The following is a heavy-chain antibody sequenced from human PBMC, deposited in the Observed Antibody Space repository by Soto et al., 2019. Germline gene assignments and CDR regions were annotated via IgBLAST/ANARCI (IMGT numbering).Heavy chain of an antibody. D-gene: IGHD3-3*01. J-gene: IGHJ5*02. V-gene: IGHV1-18*01. CDR3: PRDIREPMNYDFCCGYYHGWFDP. CDR2: LSAYNGNT. Sequence: QVQLVQSGAEVKKPWSSVNVSCKASGYTFTSYGISWVRQAPGQGLEWMGWLSAYNGNTNYVQKRQDRVTMTTDTATSQAYMELKSLRCDDTAVYYCPRDIREPMNYDFCCGYYHGWFDPWGQGTLVTVSS. CDR1: GYTFTSYG.